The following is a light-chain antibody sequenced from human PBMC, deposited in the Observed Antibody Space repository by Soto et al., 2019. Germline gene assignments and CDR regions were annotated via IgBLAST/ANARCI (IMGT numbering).Light chain of an antibody. CDR3: QQYSSWPRT. CDR1: QSVSSY. V-gene: IGKV3-15*01. J-gene: IGKJ1*01. Sequence: EIVLTQSPATLSLSPGERATLSCRASQSVSSYLAWYQQKPGQAPRLLVYGASTRATDAPPRFRGSGSGTEFSLTISSLQSEDYATYFCQQYSSWPRTFGQGSRVEIK. CDR2: GAS.